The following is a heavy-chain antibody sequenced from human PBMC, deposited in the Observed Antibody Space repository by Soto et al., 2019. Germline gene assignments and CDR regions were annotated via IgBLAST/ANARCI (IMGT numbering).Heavy chain of an antibody. CDR2: ISPMFGVA. D-gene: IGHD3-10*01. J-gene: IGHJ4*02. CDR3: AREVQVHTPAFVY. Sequence: QVQLVQSGAEMKKPGSSVKVSCQSSGGTFNTYAMNWVRQAPGQGPEWMGDISPMFGVANYAPKLQGRVTITADESTGTSYMQLSSLTSEDTALYFCAREVQVHTPAFVYWGQGTLVTVSS. CDR1: GGTFNTYA. V-gene: IGHV1-69*19.